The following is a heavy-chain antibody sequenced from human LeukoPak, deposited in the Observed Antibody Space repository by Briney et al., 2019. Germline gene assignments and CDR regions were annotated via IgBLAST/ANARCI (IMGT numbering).Heavy chain of an antibody. CDR3: ARGDFWSGYYRYFDY. CDR2: ISSSSSYI. D-gene: IGHD3-3*01. CDR1: GFTFSSYS. Sequence: TGRSLRLSCAASGFTFSSYSMNRVRQAPGNGLEWVSSISSSSSYIYYADSVKGRFTISRDNAKNSLYLQMNSLRAEDTAVYYCARGDFWSGYYRYFDYWGQGTLVTVSS. V-gene: IGHV3-21*01. J-gene: IGHJ4*02.